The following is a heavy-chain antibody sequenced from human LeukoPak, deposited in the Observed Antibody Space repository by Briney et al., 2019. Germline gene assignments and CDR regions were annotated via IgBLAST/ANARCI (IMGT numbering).Heavy chain of an antibody. V-gene: IGHV4-61*01. J-gene: IGHJ3*02. CDR2: MYSYGST. CDR3: ASSRGVVTAYDI. D-gene: IGHD2-21*02. Sequence: KTSETLSLTCTVSGGSVSSGSYYWTWIRQPPGKGLEWIAYMYSYGSTSYNPSVKSRVTISVDTSKNQFSLKLNSVTAADTAVYYCASSRGVVTAYDIWGQGTMVTVSS. CDR1: GGSVSSGSYY.